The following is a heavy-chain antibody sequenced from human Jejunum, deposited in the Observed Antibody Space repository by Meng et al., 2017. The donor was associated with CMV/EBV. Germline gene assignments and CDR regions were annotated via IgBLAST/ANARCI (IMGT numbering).Heavy chain of an antibody. Sequence: SRVTVRSNYMNWVRQAPGKGLEWVSIIYSGGTTYYAEAVKGRFTISRDNSNNILYLQMNSLTPEDTAVYFCARDEYGSGSCLDYWGQGTLVTVSS. CDR3: ARDEYGSGSCLDY. V-gene: IGHV3-66*02. CDR1: RVTVRSNY. D-gene: IGHD3-10*01. CDR2: IYSGGTT. J-gene: IGHJ4*02.